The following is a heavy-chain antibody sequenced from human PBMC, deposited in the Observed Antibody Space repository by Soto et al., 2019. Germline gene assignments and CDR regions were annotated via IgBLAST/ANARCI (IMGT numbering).Heavy chain of an antibody. D-gene: IGHD2-2*01. J-gene: IGHJ4*02. V-gene: IGHV1-58*01. CDR1: GFTFTSSA. CDR3: ARGAVLVPAAMFDY. Sequence: SVKVSCKASGFTFTSSAVQWVRQARGQRLEWIGWIVVGSGNTNYAQKFQGRVTITADESTSTAYIELSSLRSEDTAVYYCARGAVLVPAAMFDYWGQGTLVTVSS. CDR2: IVVGSGNT.